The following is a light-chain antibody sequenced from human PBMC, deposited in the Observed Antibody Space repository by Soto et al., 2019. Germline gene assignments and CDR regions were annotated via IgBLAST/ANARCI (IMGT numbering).Light chain of an antibody. Sequence: DIQITHSPSSLSASVVYRVTITCRASQGIRNDLGWYQQKPGKAPKRLIYTASNLQSGVPSRFSGSGSGTEFTLTISSLQPDDFATYYCQQYNSYSFGQGTKVDI. CDR3: QQYNSYS. J-gene: IGKJ1*01. V-gene: IGKV1-17*01. CDR1: QGIRND. CDR2: TAS.